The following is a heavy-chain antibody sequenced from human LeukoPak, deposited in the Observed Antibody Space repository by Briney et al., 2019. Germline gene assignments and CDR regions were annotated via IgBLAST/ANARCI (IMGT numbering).Heavy chain of an antibody. CDR2: IIPIFGTA. CDR1: GGTFSSYA. V-gene: IGHV1-69*13. CDR3: ASRNWGGGAYGMDV. Sequence: SVKVSCKASGGTFSSYAISWVRQAPGQGLEWMGGIIPIFGTANYAQKFQGRVTITADESTSTAYMELSSLRSEDTAVYYCASRNWGGGAYGMDVWGQGTTVTVSS. J-gene: IGHJ6*02. D-gene: IGHD7-27*01.